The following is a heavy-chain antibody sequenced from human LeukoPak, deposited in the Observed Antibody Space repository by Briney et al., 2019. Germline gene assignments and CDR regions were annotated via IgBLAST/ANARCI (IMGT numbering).Heavy chain of an antibody. Sequence: GGSLRLSCAASGFTFSSYSMNWVRQAPGKGLEWVSSISSSSSYIYYADSVKGRFTISRDNSKNTLYLQMNSLRAEDTAVYYCAKGLGVWELYNNWFDPWGQGTLVTVSS. CDR3: AKGLGVWELYNNWFDP. CDR2: ISSSSSYI. J-gene: IGHJ5*02. D-gene: IGHD1-26*01. CDR1: GFTFSSYS. V-gene: IGHV3-21*04.